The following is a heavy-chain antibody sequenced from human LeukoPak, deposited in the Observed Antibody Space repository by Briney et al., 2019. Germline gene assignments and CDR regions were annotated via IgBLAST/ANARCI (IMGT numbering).Heavy chain of an antibody. Sequence: GASVKVSCKASGYTFTSYNINWVRQATGQGLEWMGWMNPNSGNTGYAQKFQGRLTMTRNTSISTAYMELSSLRSEDTAVYYCARAPAGDIGGGSYSIDYWGQGTLVTVSS. CDR1: GYTFTSYN. D-gene: IGHD1-26*01. J-gene: IGHJ4*02. V-gene: IGHV1-8*01. CDR3: ARAPAGDIGGGSYSIDY. CDR2: MNPNSGNT.